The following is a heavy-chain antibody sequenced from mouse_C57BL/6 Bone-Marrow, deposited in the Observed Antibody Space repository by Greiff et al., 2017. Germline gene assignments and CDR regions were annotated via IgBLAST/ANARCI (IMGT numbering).Heavy chain of an antibody. CDR2: IDPSDSYT. CDR1: GYTFTSYW. CDR3: ARIPAGMDY. J-gene: IGHJ4*01. Sequence: VQLQQPGAELVRPGTSVKLSCKASGYTFTSYWMHWVKQRPGQGLEWIGVIDPSDSYTNYNQKFKGKATLTVDTSSSTAYMQLSSLTSEDSAVYYCARIPAGMDYWGQGTSVTVSS. V-gene: IGHV1-59*01.